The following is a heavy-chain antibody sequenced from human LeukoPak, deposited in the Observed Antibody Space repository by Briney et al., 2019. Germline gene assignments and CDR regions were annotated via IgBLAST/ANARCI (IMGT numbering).Heavy chain of an antibody. CDR2: ISYDGSNK. CDR3: AKQTPVQLEFDY. CDR1: GFTFSSYG. J-gene: IGHJ4*02. D-gene: IGHD1-1*01. Sequence: GGSLRLSCAASGFTFSSYGMHWVRQAPGKGLEWVAVISYDGSNKYYADSVKGRFTISRDNSKNTLYLQMNSLRAEDTAVYYCAKQTPVQLEFDYWGQGTLVTVSS. V-gene: IGHV3-30*18.